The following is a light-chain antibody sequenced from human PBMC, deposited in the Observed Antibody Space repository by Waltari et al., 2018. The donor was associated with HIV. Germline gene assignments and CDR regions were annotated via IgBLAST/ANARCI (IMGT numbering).Light chain of an antibody. CDR2: DDS. J-gene: IGLJ2*01. Sequence: SYVLTQPPSVSVAPGQTPSITSGGNKIGSKSVPWYPQKPAQAPVLVFHDDSDRPAGIPGRFSCANSGNTATLTISWVEAGDEADYYCQVWDGSTDHPYVLFGGGTKLTVL. CDR3: QVWDGSTDHPYVL. V-gene: IGLV3-21*02. CDR1: KIGSKS.